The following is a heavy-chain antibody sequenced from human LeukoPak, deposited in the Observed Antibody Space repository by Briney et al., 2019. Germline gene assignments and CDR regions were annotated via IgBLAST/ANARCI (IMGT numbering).Heavy chain of an antibody. CDR2: IFRSGST. V-gene: IGHV4-38-2*01. Sequence: SETLSLTCAVSGYSISSGYYCGWIRQPPGKGLEWSGSIFRSGSTHYHPSLKSRVTISVDTSKNQFSLKLSSVTAADTAVYYCARHAYCSGGSCPDFWGQGTLVTVSS. CDR1: GYSISSGYY. J-gene: IGHJ4*02. D-gene: IGHD2-15*01. CDR3: ARHAYCSGGSCPDF.